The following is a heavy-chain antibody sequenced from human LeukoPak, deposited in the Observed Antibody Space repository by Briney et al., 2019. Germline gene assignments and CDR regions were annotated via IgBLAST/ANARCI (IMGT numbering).Heavy chain of an antibody. Sequence: SVKVSCKASGGTFSNYAISWVRQAPGQGLEWMGGIIPIFGSTNYAQKFQGRVTITADKSTTTVYVELRSLRSEDTAVYYCARPRFPYYRLSGPDYYYMDVWGKGATVTVSS. CDR3: ARPRFPYYRLSGPDYYYMDV. D-gene: IGHD3-10*01. CDR1: GGTFSNYA. J-gene: IGHJ6*03. CDR2: IIPIFGST. V-gene: IGHV1-69*06.